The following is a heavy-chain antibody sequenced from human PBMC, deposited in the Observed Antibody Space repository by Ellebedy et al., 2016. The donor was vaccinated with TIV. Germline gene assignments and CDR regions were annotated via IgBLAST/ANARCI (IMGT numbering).Heavy chain of an antibody. Sequence: PGGSLRLSCKGSGYSFTSYWIGWVRQMPGTGLESMGIIDAGDSETRYSPSFQGHVTISVDKSISTAYLQWSSLRASDTAMYYCARRYSSGPNWFDPWGQGTLVTVSS. CDR2: IDAGDSET. V-gene: IGHV5-51*01. J-gene: IGHJ5*02. CDR1: GYSFTSYW. CDR3: ARRYSSGPNWFDP. D-gene: IGHD2-15*01.